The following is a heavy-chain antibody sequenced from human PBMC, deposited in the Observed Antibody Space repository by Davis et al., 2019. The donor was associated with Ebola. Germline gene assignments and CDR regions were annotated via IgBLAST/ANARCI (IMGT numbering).Heavy chain of an antibody. CDR1: GFTFSSYS. CDR2: ISSSSSTI. J-gene: IGHJ4*02. V-gene: IGHV3-48*02. D-gene: IGHD1-26*01. CDR3: ARDKWELLQGHHFDY. Sequence: GESLKISCAASGFTFSSYSMNWVRQAPGKGLEWVSYISSSSSTIYYADSVKGRFTISRDNAKNSLYLQMNSLRDEDTAVYYCARDKWELLQGHHFDYWGQGTLVTVSS.